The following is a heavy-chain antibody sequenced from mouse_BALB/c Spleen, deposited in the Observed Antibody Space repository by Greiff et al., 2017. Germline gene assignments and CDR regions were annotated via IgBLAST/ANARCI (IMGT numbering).Heavy chain of an antibody. CDR2: ISSGCSTI. CDR1: GFTFSSFG. V-gene: IGHV5-17*02. Sequence: EVQRVESGGGLVQPGGSRKLSCAASGFTFSSFGMHWVRQAPEKGLAWVAYISSGCSTIYYADTVKGRFTISRDNPKNTLFLQMTSLRSEDTAMYYCARSYYGAWFAYWGQGTLVTVSA. J-gene: IGHJ3*01. CDR3: ARSYYGAWFAY. D-gene: IGHD2-10*01.